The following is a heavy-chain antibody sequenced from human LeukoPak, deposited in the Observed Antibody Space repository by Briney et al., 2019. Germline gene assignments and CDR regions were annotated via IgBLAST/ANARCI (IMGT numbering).Heavy chain of an antibody. V-gene: IGHV1-24*01. CDR2: FDPEDGET. Sequence: ASVKVSCKVSGYTLTELSMHWVRQAPGKGLEWMGGFDPEDGETIYAQKFQGRVTMTEDTSTDTAYMELSSLRSEDTAVYYCATAPPPVLRFLEWLSTFDDWGQGTLVTV. CDR1: GYTLTELS. D-gene: IGHD3-3*01. CDR3: ATAPPPVLRFLEWLSTFDD. J-gene: IGHJ4*02.